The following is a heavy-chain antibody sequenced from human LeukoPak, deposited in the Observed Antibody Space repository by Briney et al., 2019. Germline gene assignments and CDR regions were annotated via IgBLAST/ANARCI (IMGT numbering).Heavy chain of an antibody. V-gene: IGHV1-24*01. CDR1: GYTLTELS. CDR3: ATTGTSGSRYDFWSGYYPVDY. D-gene: IGHD3-3*01. J-gene: IGHJ4*02. CDR2: FDPEDGET. Sequence: ASVKVSCKVFGYTLTELSMHWVRQAPGKGLEWMGGFDPEDGETIYAQKFQGRVTMTEDTSTDTAYMELSSLRSEDTAVYYCATTGTSGSRYDFWSGYYPVDYWGQGTLVTVSS.